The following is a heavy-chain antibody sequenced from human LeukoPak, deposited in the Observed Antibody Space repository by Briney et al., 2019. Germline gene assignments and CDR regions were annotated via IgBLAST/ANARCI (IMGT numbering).Heavy chain of an antibody. CDR3: ASSSWYSYYFDY. V-gene: IGHV3-30*04. CDR2: ISYDGSNK. J-gene: IGHJ4*02. Sequence: PGRSLRPSCAASGFTFSTYAMHWVRQAPGKGLEWVAVISYDGSNKYYADSVKGRFTISRDNSKNTLYLQMNSLRAEDTAVYYCASSSWYSYYFDYWGQGTLVTVSS. CDR1: GFTFSTYA. D-gene: IGHD6-13*01.